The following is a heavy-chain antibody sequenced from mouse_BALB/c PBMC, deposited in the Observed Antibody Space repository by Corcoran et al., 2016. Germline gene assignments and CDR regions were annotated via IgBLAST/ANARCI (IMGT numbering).Heavy chain of an antibody. V-gene: IGHV14-1*02. Sequence: EVQLQQSGAELVRPGALVKLSCKASGFNIKDYYMHWGKQRPEQGLEWIGWIDPENGNTIYDPKFQGTASITADTSSNTAYLQLSSLTSEDTAVYYCARNGNFDSWGQGTTLTVSS. D-gene: IGHD2-1*01. CDR2: IDPENGNT. CDR1: GFNIKDYY. J-gene: IGHJ2*01. CDR3: ARNGNFDS.